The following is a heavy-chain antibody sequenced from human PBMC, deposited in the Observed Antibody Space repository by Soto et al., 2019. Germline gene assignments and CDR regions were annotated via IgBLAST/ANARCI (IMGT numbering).Heavy chain of an antibody. CDR1: GGSISSYY. V-gene: IGHV4-59*08. CDR2: IYYSGST. Sequence: QVQLQESGPGLVKPSETLSLTCTVSGGSISSYYWSWIRQPPGKGLEWIGYIYYSGSTNYNPSLKSRVTISVDTSKNQFSLKLSSVTAADTAVYYCARRKDYYYGMDVWGQGTTVTVSS. CDR3: ARRKDYYYGMDV. J-gene: IGHJ6*02.